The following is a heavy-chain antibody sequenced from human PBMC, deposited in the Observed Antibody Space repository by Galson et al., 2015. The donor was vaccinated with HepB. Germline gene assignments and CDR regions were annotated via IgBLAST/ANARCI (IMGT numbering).Heavy chain of an antibody. V-gene: IGHV3-9*01. CDR2: ISWNSGSI. D-gene: IGHD3-10*01. CDR1: GFTFDDYA. CDR3: AKDITYFHGSGSYLFGAFDI. Sequence: SLRLSCAASGFTFDDYAMHWVRQVPGKGLEWVSGISWNSGSIGYGDSVKGRFTISRDNAKKSLYLQMNSLRAEDTAFYYCAKDITYFHGSGSYLFGAFDIWGQGAAVTVS. J-gene: IGHJ3*02.